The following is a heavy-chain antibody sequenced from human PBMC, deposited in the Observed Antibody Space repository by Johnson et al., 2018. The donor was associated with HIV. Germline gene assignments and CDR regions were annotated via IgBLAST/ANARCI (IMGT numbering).Heavy chain of an antibody. D-gene: IGHD6-13*01. Sequence: VHLVESGGGLVQPGGSLRLSCAASGFTVSSNYMSWVRQAPGKGLEWVANIKQDGSEKYYVDSVKGRFTISRDNAKNSLYLQMNSLRAEDTAVYYCAREIIAAADDIWGQGTMVTVSS. CDR3: AREIIAAADDI. J-gene: IGHJ3*02. CDR1: GFTVSSNY. CDR2: IKQDGSEK. V-gene: IGHV3-7*01.